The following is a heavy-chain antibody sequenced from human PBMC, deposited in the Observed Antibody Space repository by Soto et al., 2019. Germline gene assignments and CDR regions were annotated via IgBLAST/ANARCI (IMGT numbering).Heavy chain of an antibody. V-gene: IGHV1-3*01. CDR3: ARDGESSSPAYVDYYYGMDV. J-gene: IGHJ6*02. D-gene: IGHD6-6*01. CDR1: GYTFTSYA. Sequence: QVQLVQSGAEVKKPAASVKVSCKASGYTFTSYAMHWVRQAPGQRLEWMGWINAGNGNTKYSQKFQGRVTITRDTAARTASMELSSLRAEDTAVYYCARDGESSSPAYVDYYYGMDVWGQGTTVTVSS. CDR2: INAGNGNT.